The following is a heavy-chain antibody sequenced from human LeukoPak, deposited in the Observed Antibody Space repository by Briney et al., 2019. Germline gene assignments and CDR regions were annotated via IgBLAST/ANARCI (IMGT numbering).Heavy chain of an antibody. Sequence: GGSLRLSCAASGFTFSSYGMSWVRQAPGKGLEWVSDINGSGGSTYYADSVKGRFTISRDNSKNTLYLQMNTLRAEDTAVYYGAKRGILWGGQGTLVTVSS. D-gene: IGHD2/OR15-2a*01. V-gene: IGHV3-23*01. CDR1: GFTFSSYG. CDR3: AKRGILW. J-gene: IGHJ4*02. CDR2: INGSGGST.